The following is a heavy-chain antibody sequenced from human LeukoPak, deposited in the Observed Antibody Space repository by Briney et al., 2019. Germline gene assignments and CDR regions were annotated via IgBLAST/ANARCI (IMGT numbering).Heavy chain of an antibody. CDR3: VRGRYSSGWFKDKNWFDP. V-gene: IGHV4-30-4*07. Sequence: PSETLSLTCAVSGVAISRGGYAWHWIRQPPGKGLEWIAYIYHSGTTYYNPSLKSRATISVDTSKNQFSLKLSSVTAADTAVYYCVRGRYSSGWFKDKNWFDPWGQGIPVTVSS. J-gene: IGHJ5*02. D-gene: IGHD6-19*01. CDR2: IYHSGTT. CDR1: GVAISRGGYA.